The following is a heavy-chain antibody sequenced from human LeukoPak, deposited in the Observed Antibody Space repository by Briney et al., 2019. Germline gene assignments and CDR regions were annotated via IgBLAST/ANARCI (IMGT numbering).Heavy chain of an antibody. CDR1: GGSISSGSYY. CDR3: ARRGILQSQIRAFDI. D-gene: IGHD1-14*01. J-gene: IGHJ3*02. Sequence: SETLSLTCSVSGGSISSGSYYWSWIRQPPGKGLEWIGYIYYSGSTYYNPPLKSRVTISVDTSKNQFSLKLSSVTAADTAVYYCARRGILQSQIRAFDIWGQGTMVTVSS. CDR2: IYYSGST. V-gene: IGHV4-30-4*08.